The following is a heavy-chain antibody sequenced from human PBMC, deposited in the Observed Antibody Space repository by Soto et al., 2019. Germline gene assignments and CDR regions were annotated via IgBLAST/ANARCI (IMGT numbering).Heavy chain of an antibody. Sequence: QVQLVESGGGVVQPGRSLRLSCAASGFTFSSYAMYWVRQAPGKGLEWVAVISYDGSNNFYADFVKGRFTISRDNSKNTLYLQMNSLRAEDTAVYYCARSQPSDYWGQGTLVTVSS. CDR1: GFTFSSYA. J-gene: IGHJ4*02. CDR2: ISYDGSNN. CDR3: ARSQPSDY. V-gene: IGHV3-30-3*01.